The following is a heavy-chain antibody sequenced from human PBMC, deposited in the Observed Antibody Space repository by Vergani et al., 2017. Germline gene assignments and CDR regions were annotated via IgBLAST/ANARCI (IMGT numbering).Heavy chain of an antibody. Sequence: EVQLLESGGGLVQPGGSLRLSCAASGFTFSSYAMSWVRQAPGKGLEWVSAISGSGGSTYYADSVKGRFTISRDNSKNTLYLQRNSLRAEDTAVYYCAKGLIVVVAEFDYWGQGTLVTVSS. V-gene: IGHV3-23*01. D-gene: IGHD2-15*01. CDR1: GFTFSSYA. CDR2: ISGSGGST. J-gene: IGHJ4*02. CDR3: AKGLIVVVAEFDY.